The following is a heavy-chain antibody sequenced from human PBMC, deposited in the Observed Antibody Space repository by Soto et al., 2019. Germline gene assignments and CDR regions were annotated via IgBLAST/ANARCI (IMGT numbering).Heavy chain of an antibody. Sequence: QITLKESGPTLVKPTQTLTLTCTFSGFSLSSSGVGVAWIRQPPGKALEWLALIYWDADKRYSPSLKNRLTITKDTSKNQVVLTVTNMDPVDTATYFCAVHGTVAHSDDFDYWGQGTLVTVSS. V-gene: IGHV2-5*02. CDR1: GFSLSSSGVG. J-gene: IGHJ4*02. D-gene: IGHD1-26*01. CDR2: IYWDADK. CDR3: AVHGTVAHSDDFDY.